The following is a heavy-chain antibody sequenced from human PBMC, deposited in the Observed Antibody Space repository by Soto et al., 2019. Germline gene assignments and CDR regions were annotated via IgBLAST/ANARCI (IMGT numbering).Heavy chain of an antibody. CDR3: ARYIVVVPAAIPTRWFDP. Sequence: PSETLCLTCTVAGGYISSYYWSWILQTPGKGLEWIGYIYYSGSTNYNPSLKSRVTISVDTSKNQFSLKLSSVTAADTAVYYCARYIVVVPAAIPTRWFDPWGQGTLVTVSS. CDR2: IYYSGST. J-gene: IGHJ5*02. CDR1: GGYISSYY. D-gene: IGHD2-2*01. V-gene: IGHV4-59*08.